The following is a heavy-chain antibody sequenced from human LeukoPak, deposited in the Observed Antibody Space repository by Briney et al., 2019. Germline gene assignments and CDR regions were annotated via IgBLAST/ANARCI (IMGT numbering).Heavy chain of an antibody. Sequence: GGSLRLSCVASGFKFSGYWMTWVRHTPGKGLEWVANIKQDGDDKYYAESVRGRFTISRDNSKNTLYLQMHGLRAEDTALYYCANPRGKFCSTTSCSVMDVWGKGTTVTVSS. J-gene: IGHJ6*03. D-gene: IGHD2-2*01. CDR2: IKQDGDDK. CDR1: GFKFSGYW. V-gene: IGHV3-7*01. CDR3: ANPRGKFCSTTSCSVMDV.